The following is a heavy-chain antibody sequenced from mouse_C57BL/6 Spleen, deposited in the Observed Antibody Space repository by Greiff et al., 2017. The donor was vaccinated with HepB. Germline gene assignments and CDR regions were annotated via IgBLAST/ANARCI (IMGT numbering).Heavy chain of an antibody. CDR2: IDPETGGT. Sequence: VKLQESGAELVRPGASVTLSCKASGYTFTDYEMHWVKQTPVHGLEWIGAIDPETGGTAYNQKFKGKAILTADKSSSTAYMELRSLTSEDSTVYYWTPLRLAYWGQGTTLTVSS. J-gene: IGHJ2*01. D-gene: IGHD2-4*01. V-gene: IGHV1-15*01. CDR1: GYTFTDYE. CDR3: TPLRLAY.